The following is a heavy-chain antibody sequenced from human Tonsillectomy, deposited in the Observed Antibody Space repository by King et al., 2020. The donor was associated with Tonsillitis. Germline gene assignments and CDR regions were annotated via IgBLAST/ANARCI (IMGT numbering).Heavy chain of an antibody. Sequence: VQLVESGGGVVQAGRSLRLSCAASGLTFSNYPMHWVRQAPGKGLDWVAVLSYDGSNKYYADSVKGRFTISRDTSKNTVFLQMNSLRAEDTAVYYCAQIAAASCRSFDSWGQGTLVTVSS. CDR2: LSYDGSNK. CDR1: GLTFSNYP. V-gene: IGHV3-30*01. D-gene: IGHD6-13*01. CDR3: AQIAAASCRSFDS. J-gene: IGHJ4*02.